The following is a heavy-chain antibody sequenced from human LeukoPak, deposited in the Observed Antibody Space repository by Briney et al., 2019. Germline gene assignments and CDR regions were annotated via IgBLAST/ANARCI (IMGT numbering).Heavy chain of an antibody. J-gene: IGHJ5*02. CDR3: ARSRAPTTVTEYYYGSGSYEP. V-gene: IGHV1-2*02. CDR2: INPNSGGT. Sequence: ASVKVSCKASGYTFTGYYMHWVRQAPGQGLEWMGWINPNSGGTNYAQKFQGRVTMTRDTSISTAYMELSRLRSDDTAVYYCARSRAPTTVTEYYYGSGSYEPWGQGTLVTVSP. CDR1: GYTFTGYY. D-gene: IGHD3-10*01.